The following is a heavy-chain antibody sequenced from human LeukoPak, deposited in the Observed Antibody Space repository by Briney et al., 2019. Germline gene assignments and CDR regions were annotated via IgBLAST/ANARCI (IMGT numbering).Heavy chain of an antibody. CDR1: GDSINSGYH. CDR3: ARDLRGSPMDV. CDR2: IYYNGRT. D-gene: IGHD1-26*01. V-gene: IGHV4-31*03. Sequence: SETLSLTCTVSGDSINSGYHWRWISQQPGKGLEWIGNIYYNGRTYYKTSLKSRIIISVDMSKNQISLQLSSVTAADTAVYYCARDLRGSPMDVWGKGTPVAVSS. J-gene: IGHJ6*03.